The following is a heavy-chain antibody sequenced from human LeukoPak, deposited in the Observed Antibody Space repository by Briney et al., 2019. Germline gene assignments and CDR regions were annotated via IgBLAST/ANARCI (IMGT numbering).Heavy chain of an antibody. Sequence: SETLSLTCAVYGGSFSGYYWSWIRQPPGKGLEWIGEINHSGSTNYNPSLKSRVTISVDASKNQFSLKLSSVTAADTAVYYCARVRYWGQGTLVTVSS. V-gene: IGHV4-34*01. CDR3: ARVRY. D-gene: IGHD3-16*01. J-gene: IGHJ4*02. CDR1: GGSFSGYY. CDR2: INHSGST.